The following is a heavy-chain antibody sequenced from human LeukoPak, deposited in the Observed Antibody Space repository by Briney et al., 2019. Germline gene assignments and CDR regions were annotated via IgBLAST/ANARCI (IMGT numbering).Heavy chain of an antibody. D-gene: IGHD2/OR15-2a*01. J-gene: IGHJ4*02. CDR1: GYTFTSHD. Sequence: VASVKVSCKASGYTFTSHDINWVRQATGQGLEWMGWMNPNSGYTGYEQKFQGRVTMTRDTSTSTAYMELSSLRSEDTAVYYCARGGNSYNDEHEEFDYWGQGTVVTVSS. CDR3: ARGGNSYNDEHEEFDY. V-gene: IGHV1-8*01. CDR2: MNPNSGYT.